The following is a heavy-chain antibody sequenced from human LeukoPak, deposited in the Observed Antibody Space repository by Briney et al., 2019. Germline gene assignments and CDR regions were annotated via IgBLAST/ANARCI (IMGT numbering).Heavy chain of an antibody. CDR3: ARLGGSPGNAFDI. J-gene: IGHJ3*02. D-gene: IGHD1-26*01. CDR1: GGSISSYY. CDR2: IYYSGST. Sequence: SETLSLTCTVSGGSISSYYWSWIRQPPGKGLEWIGYIYYSGSTYYNPSLKSRVTISADTSKNQFSLKLSSVTAADTAVYYCARLGGSPGNAFDIWGRGTMVTVSS. V-gene: IGHV4-59*08.